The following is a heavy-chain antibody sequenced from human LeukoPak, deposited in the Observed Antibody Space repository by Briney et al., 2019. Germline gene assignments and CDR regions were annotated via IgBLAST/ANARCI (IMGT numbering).Heavy chain of an antibody. CDR1: GFTSSSYS. J-gene: IGHJ4*02. Sequence: GGSLRLSCAASGFTSSSYSMNWVRQAPGKGLEWVSSISSSSAYIYYADSLKGRFTISRDNAKNSLYLQMNSLRAEDTAVYFCAREVVETTGYWGQGTLVTVSS. CDR3: AREVVETTGY. V-gene: IGHV3-21*01. CDR2: ISSSSAYI. D-gene: IGHD2-2*01.